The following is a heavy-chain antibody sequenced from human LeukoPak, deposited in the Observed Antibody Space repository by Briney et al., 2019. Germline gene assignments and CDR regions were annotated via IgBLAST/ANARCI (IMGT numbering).Heavy chain of an antibody. Sequence: GGSLRLSCTASGFTFGDYAMSWVRQAPGKGLEWVGFIRSKAYGGTTEYAASVKGRFTISRDDSKSIAHLQMNSLKTEDTAVYYCTRVQNDILTGYYSGYFDYWGQGTLVTVSS. V-gene: IGHV3-49*04. J-gene: IGHJ4*02. CDR3: TRVQNDILTGYYSGYFDY. CDR2: IRSKAYGGTT. D-gene: IGHD3-9*01. CDR1: GFTFGDYA.